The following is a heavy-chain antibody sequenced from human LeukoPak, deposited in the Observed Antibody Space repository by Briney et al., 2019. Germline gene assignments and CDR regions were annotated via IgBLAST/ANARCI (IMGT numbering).Heavy chain of an antibody. J-gene: IGHJ4*02. Sequence: GGSLRLSCAASGFTFSSYGMHWVRQAPGKGLEWVSVISGSGTSTDYADSVKGRFTISRDNSENTLYLQMNSLRAEDTAVYYCAKHWNSAYYNFDHWGQGTPVTVSS. D-gene: IGHD3-22*01. CDR1: GFTFSSYG. CDR2: ISGSGTST. CDR3: AKHWNSAYYNFDH. V-gene: IGHV3-NL1*01.